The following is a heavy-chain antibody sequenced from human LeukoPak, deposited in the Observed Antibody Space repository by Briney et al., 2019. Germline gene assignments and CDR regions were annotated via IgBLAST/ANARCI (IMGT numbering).Heavy chain of an antibody. Sequence: GGSLRLSXAASGFTVSSNYMSWVRQAPGKGLEWVSVIYSGGSTYYADSVKGRFTISRDNSKNTLYLQMNSLRAEDTAVYYCARVIRSFGELLHYYYYMDVWGKGTTVTVSS. J-gene: IGHJ6*03. CDR2: IYSGGST. CDR1: GFTVSSNY. CDR3: ARVIRSFGELLHYYYYMDV. V-gene: IGHV3-66*02. D-gene: IGHD3-10*01.